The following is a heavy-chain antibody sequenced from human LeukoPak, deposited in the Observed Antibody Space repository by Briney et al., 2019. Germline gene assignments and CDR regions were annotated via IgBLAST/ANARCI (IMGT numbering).Heavy chain of an antibody. CDR2: ISDSGDST. CDR1: GFTFNRYA. J-gene: IGHJ4*02. CDR3: ARYDFWSGSYFDY. D-gene: IGHD3-3*01. Sequence: PGGSLRLSCAASGFTFNRYAMSWVRQAPGKGLEWVSGISDSGDSTYYADSVKGRFTISRDNSKNTLYLQMNSLRAEDTAVYYCARYDFWSGSYFDYWGQGTLVTVSS. V-gene: IGHV3-23*01.